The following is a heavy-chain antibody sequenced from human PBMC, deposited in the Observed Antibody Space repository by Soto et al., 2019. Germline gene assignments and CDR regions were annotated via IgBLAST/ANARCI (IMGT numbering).Heavy chain of an antibody. CDR1: GGSISSYY. CDR2: IYYSGST. J-gene: IGHJ6*02. CDR3: ARDPTYYYGSGPSVDYYYGMDV. Sequence: PSETLSLTCTVSGGSISSYYWSWIRQPPGKGLEWIGYIYYSGSTNYNPSFKSRVTISVDTSKNQFSLKLSSVTAADTAVYYCARDPTYYYGSGPSVDYYYGMDVWGQGTTVTVSS. V-gene: IGHV4-59*01. D-gene: IGHD3-10*01.